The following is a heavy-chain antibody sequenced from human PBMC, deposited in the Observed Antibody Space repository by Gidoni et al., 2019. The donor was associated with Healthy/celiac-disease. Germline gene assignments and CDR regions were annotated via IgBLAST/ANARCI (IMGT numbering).Heavy chain of an antibody. Sequence: QVQLVQSGAEVKKPGSSVKVSCKASGGTFSSYAISWVRQAPGQGLEWMGGIIPIFGPANYAQKFQGRVPITADESTSTAYMELSSLRSEDTAVYYCARSRILYKGYYYYYGMDVWGQGTTVTVSS. CDR1: GGTFSSYA. V-gene: IGHV1-69*01. D-gene: IGHD2-15*01. CDR2: IIPIFGPA. CDR3: ARSRILYKGYYYYYGMDV. J-gene: IGHJ6*02.